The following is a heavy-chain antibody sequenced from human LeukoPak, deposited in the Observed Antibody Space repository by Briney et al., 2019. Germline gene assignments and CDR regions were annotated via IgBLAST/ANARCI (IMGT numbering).Heavy chain of an antibody. CDR3: ARGYSGSYYRWFDP. CDR2: INPSGGTT. D-gene: IGHD1-26*01. J-gene: IGHJ5*02. Sequence: ASVKVSCKASGYTFISYYMHWVRQAPGQGLEWMGLINPSGGTTIYAQKFQGRVTMTRDTSTSTVYMELSSLRSVDTAVYYCARGYSGSYYRWFDPWGQGTLVTVSS. CDR1: GYTFISYY. V-gene: IGHV1-46*01.